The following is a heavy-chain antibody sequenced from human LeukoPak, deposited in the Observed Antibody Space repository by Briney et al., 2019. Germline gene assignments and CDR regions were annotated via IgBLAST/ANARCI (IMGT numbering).Heavy chain of an antibody. J-gene: IGHJ3*02. CDR3: AREGSIVVVTAMARAFDI. Sequence: GRSLRLSCAASGFTFSSYAMHWVRQAPGKGLEWVAVISYDGSNKYYADSVKGRFTISRDNSKNTLYLQMNSLRAEDTAVYYCAREGSIVVVTAMARAFDIWGQGTMVTVSS. D-gene: IGHD2-21*02. CDR2: ISYDGSNK. V-gene: IGHV3-30-3*01. CDR1: GFTFSSYA.